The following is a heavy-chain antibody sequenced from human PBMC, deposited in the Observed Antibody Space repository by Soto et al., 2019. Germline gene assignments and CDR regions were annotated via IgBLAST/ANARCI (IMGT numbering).Heavy chain of an antibody. V-gene: IGHV4-59*01. CDR2: IYYSVST. CDR3: ARVVRTGTTYYYYGMDV. J-gene: IGHJ6*02. Sequence: SETLSLTCTVSGGSISSYYWSWIRQPPGKGLEWIGYIYYSVSTNYNPTLKSRVTISVDTSKNQFSLKLSSVTAADTAVYYCARVVRTGTTYYYYGMDVWGQGTTVTVSS. CDR1: GGSISSYY. D-gene: IGHD1-7*01.